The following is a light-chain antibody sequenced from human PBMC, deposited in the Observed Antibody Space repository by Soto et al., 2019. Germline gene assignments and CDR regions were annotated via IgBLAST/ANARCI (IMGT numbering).Light chain of an antibody. J-gene: IGKJ4*01. CDR1: QDITSW. CDR2: AAS. V-gene: IGKV1-12*01. CDR3: QQAATFPLI. Sequence: DIQMTQSPSSVSAFVGDSVTITCRASQDITSWLAWYQQKPGKAPELLIYAASSLQSGVPSRFSGSGSGTDFTLTISSLQPEDSATYYCQQAATFPLIFGGGTKVEIK.